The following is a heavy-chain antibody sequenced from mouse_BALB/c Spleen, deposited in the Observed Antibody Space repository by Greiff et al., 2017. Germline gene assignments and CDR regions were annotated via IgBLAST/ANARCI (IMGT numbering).Heavy chain of an antibody. Sequence: EVKLVESGGGLVQPGGSRKLSCAASGFTFSSFGMHWVRQAPEKGLEWVAYISSGSSTIYYADTVKGRFTISRDNPKNTLFLQMTSLRSEDTAMYYCARLAYYGNYFDYWGQGTTLTVSS. CDR2: ISSGSSTI. CDR1: GFTFSSFG. J-gene: IGHJ2*01. D-gene: IGHD2-10*01. V-gene: IGHV5-17*02. CDR3: ARLAYYGNYFDY.